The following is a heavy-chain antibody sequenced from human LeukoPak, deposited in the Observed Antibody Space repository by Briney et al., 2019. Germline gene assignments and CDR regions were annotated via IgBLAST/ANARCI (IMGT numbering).Heavy chain of an antibody. J-gene: IGHJ4*02. V-gene: IGHV4-34*01. CDR3: ARARGQLKRLSNFAY. CDR1: GGSFSGYY. Sequence: SETLSLTCAVYGGSFSGYYWSWIRQPPGKGLEWIGEINHSGSTNYNPSLKSRVTISVDTSKNQFSLQLISVTAADTAVYYCARARGQLKRLSNFAYWAQGPLVTVSS. CDR2: INHSGST. D-gene: IGHD1-1*01.